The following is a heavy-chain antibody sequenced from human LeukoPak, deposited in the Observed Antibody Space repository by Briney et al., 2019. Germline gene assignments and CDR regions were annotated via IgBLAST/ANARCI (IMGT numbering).Heavy chain of an antibody. CDR2: INPGGGST. V-gene: IGHV1-46*01. D-gene: IGHD4-23*01. CDR3: AKDLRWDHPGFDP. J-gene: IGHJ5*02. Sequence: PGESLKISCKGSGYSFTSYYIHWVRQAPGQGLEWMGIINPGGGSTSYAQKFQDRVTMTRDTSTSTVYMELSSLRSEDTAVYYCAKDLRWDHPGFDPWGQGTLVIVSS. CDR1: GYSFTSYY.